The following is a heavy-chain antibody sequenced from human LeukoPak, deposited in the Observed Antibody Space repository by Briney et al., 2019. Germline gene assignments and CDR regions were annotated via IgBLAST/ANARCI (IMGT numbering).Heavy chain of an antibody. D-gene: IGHD3-22*01. Sequence: GGSLRLSCAASGFTFNDYGMSWVRQAPGKGLEWVSGINWNGGSTGYADSVKGRFTISRDNAKNSLYLQMNSLRAEDTALYYCARFLYYYDSSGYYLDLGPVYYFDYWGQGTLVTVSS. J-gene: IGHJ4*02. V-gene: IGHV3-20*04. CDR2: INWNGGST. CDR3: ARFLYYYDSSGYYLDLGPVYYFDY. CDR1: GFTFNDYG.